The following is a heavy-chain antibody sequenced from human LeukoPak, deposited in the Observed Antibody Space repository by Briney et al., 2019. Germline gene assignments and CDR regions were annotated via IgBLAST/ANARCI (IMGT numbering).Heavy chain of an antibody. CDR1: GFTFSSYV. Sequence: GGSLRLSCAASGFTFSSYVMTWVRQAPGKGLEWVSAISGSGSITEYADSVKGRFTISRDNSKNTLYLQMNSLRAEDTAVYYCAKSRHCSGGSCYSVFGFDPWGQGTLVTVSS. CDR3: AKSRHCSGGSCYSVFGFDP. CDR2: ISGSGSIT. D-gene: IGHD2-15*01. V-gene: IGHV3-23*01. J-gene: IGHJ5*02.